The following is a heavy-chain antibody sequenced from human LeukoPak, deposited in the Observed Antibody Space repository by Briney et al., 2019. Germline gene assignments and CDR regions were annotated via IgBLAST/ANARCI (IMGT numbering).Heavy chain of an antibody. V-gene: IGHV3-15*01. CDR1: GFTFSNDW. J-gene: IGHJ4*02. Sequence: GGSLRLSFEAAGFTFSNDWMSCVRQAPRKGLEWVGRIKSRADGATINYAVPVKGRFIISRDDSRNTLYLQMNTLKIEDTATYCCPTLGLTASDYWGQGTRVSVSS. CDR2: IKSRADGATI. CDR3: PTLGLTASDY. D-gene: IGHD3/OR15-3a*01.